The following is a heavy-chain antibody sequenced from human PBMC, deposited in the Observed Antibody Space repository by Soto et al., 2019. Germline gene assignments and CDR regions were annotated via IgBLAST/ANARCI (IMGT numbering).Heavy chain of an antibody. J-gene: IGHJ4*02. Sequence: EVELLESGGGLVQPGGSLRLSCAASGFTSSNYAMSWVRQSPGKGLEWLSSIRGSGETTYYADSVKGRVTISRDNDKNPLYLQINSLTAGDTAVYYCAKGGTTTNIILDSWGPGTPVTVSA. V-gene: IGHV3-23*01. CDR2: IRGSGETT. CDR3: AKGGTTTNIILDS. CDR1: GFTSSNYA. D-gene: IGHD1-1*01.